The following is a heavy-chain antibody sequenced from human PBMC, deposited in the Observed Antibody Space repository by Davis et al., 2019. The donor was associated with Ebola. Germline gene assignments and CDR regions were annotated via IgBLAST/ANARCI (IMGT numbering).Heavy chain of an antibody. D-gene: IGHD5-18*01. Sequence: GGSLRLSCTASRFLFSNSVMHWVRQAPGKGLEWVAAISYNGDKTYYVDSVRGRFTISRDNSKNTLYLQMNSLRAEDTAVYYCARDRQPYSWGQGTMVTVSS. V-gene: IGHV3-30-3*01. J-gene: IGHJ3*01. CDR2: ISYNGDKT. CDR1: RFLFSNSV. CDR3: ARDRQPYS.